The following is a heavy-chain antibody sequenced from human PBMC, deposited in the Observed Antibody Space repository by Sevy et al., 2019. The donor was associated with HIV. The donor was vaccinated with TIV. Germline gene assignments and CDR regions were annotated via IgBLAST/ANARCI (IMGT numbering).Heavy chain of an antibody. CDR3: ARGYYDSSGYLDAFDI. V-gene: IGHV3-11*01. J-gene: IGHJ3*02. CDR2: ISSSGSTI. D-gene: IGHD3-22*01. CDR1: GFTFSDYY. Sequence: GGSLRLSCAASGFTFSDYYMSWIRQAPGKGLEWVSYISSSGSTIYYADSVKGRFTISSDNAKKSLSLQMNSLRAEDTAVYYCARGYYDSSGYLDAFDIWGQGTMVTVSS.